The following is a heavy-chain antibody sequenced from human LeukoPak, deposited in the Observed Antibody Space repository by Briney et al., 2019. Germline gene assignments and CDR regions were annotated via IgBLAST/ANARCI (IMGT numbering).Heavy chain of an antibody. CDR3: ARSQDCSGGSCRWSGVGNNWFDP. Sequence: ASETLSLTCTVSGGSISSGSYYWSWIRQPAGKGLEWIGRIYNSGNTNYNPSLKSRVTISVDTSKNQFSLKLNSVTAADTAVYYCARSQDCSGGSCRWSGVGNNWFDPWGQGTLVTVSS. J-gene: IGHJ5*02. V-gene: IGHV4-61*02. CDR2: IYNSGNT. D-gene: IGHD2-15*01. CDR1: GGSISSGSYY.